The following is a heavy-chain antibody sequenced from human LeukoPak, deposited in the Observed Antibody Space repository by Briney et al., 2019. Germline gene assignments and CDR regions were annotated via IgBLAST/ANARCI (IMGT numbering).Heavy chain of an antibody. CDR3: TTGGQVGATPFDY. CDR1: GFTFSNAW. V-gene: IGHV3-15*01. J-gene: IGHJ4*02. D-gene: IGHD1-26*01. Sequence: GGSLRLSCAASGFTFSNAWMSWVRQAPGKGLEWVGRIKSKTDGGTTDYAAPVKGRFTISRDDSKNTLYLQMNSLKTEDTAVYYCTTGGQVGATPFDYWGQGTLVTVSS. CDR2: IKSKTDGGTT.